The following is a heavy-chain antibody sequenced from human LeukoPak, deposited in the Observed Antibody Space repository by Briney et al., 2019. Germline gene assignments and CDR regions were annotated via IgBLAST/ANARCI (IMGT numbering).Heavy chain of an antibody. CDR2: INHSGST. V-gene: IGHV4-34*01. CDR1: GGSISSYY. Sequence: SETLSLTCTVSGGSISSYYWSWIRQPPGKGLEWIGEINHSGSTNYNPSLKSRVTISVDTSKNQFSLKLSSVTAADTAVYYCARQYSYYYYYYMDVWGKGTTVTISS. D-gene: IGHD2/OR15-2a*01. J-gene: IGHJ6*03. CDR3: ARQYSYYYYYYMDV.